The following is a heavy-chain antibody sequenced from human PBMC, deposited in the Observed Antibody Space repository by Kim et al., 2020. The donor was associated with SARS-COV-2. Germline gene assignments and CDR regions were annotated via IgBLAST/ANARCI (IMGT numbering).Heavy chain of an antibody. CDR1: GGSISSSSYY. V-gene: IGHV4-39*01. D-gene: IGHD3-3*01. CDR3: ARLQLRHIPIFGVVEKGNWIDP. Sequence: SETLSLTYTVSGGSISSSSYYWGWIRQPPGKGLEWIGSIYYSGSTYYNPSLKSRVTISLDTSKNQFSLKLSSLTAADTAVSYCARLQLRHIPIFGVVEKGNWIDPWGQGTLVTVSS. J-gene: IGHJ5*02. CDR2: IYYSGST.